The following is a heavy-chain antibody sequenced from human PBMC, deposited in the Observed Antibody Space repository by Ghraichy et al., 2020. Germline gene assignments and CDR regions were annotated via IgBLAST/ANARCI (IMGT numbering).Heavy chain of an antibody. CDR1: DGSFSGYY. V-gene: IGHV4-59*01. J-gene: IGHJ6*02. Sequence: SETLSLTCAVYDGSFSGYYWSWIRQPPGKGLEWIGYVDYRGSTNYNPSLKSRVTISGDTSKNQFSLKLSSVTAADTAVYYCASHAPILRYGMDVWGPGTTVTVSS. CDR2: VDYRGST. CDR3: ASHAPILRYGMDV.